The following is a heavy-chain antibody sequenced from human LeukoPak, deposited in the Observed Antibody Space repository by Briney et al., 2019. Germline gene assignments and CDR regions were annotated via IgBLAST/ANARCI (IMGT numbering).Heavy chain of an antibody. CDR2: ISGGGGTT. Sequence: PGGSLKLSCATSDFTFSNYAMSWVRQAPGKGLEWVSAISGGGGTTYYADSVKGRFTISRDSSTNTLYLQMNSLRAEDTAVYYCAKKVGTTYYHFDYWGQGTLVTVSS. J-gene: IGHJ4*02. CDR3: AKKVGTTYYHFDY. CDR1: DFTFSNYA. V-gene: IGHV3-23*01. D-gene: IGHD1-26*01.